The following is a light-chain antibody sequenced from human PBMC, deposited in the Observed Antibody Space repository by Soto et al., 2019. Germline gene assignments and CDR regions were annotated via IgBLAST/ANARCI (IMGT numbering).Light chain of an antibody. J-gene: IGKJ5*01. CDR1: QSISSY. CDR2: AAS. CDR3: RQSYSTPAT. Sequence: DIQMTQSPSSLSASVGDRVTITCRASQSISSYLNWYQQKPGKAPKLLIYAASSLQSGVPSRFSGSGSRTDFTLTISSLQADDFATYYCRQSYSTPATFGQGTRLEI. V-gene: IGKV1-39*01.